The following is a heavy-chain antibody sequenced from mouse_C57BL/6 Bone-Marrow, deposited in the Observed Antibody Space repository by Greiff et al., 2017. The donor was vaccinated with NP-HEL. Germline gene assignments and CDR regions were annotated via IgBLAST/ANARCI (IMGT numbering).Heavy chain of an antibody. CDR2: LHPTSGCT. D-gene: IGHD2-3*01. CDR1: GYTFTSYW. CDR3: ARGGDGYYGGDY. Sequence: VQLQQPGAELVMPGASVKLSCKASGYTFTSYWMHWVKQRPGQGLAWIGVLHPTSGCTNYNEKFKSKATLTVDKSSSTAYMQLRSLRYEDSAGYYCARGGDGYYGGDYWGQGTTLTVSS. J-gene: IGHJ2*01. V-gene: IGHV1-64*01.